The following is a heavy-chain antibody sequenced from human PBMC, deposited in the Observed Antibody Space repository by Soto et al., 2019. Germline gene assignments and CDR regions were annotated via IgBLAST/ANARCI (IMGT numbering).Heavy chain of an antibody. Sequence: QVQLVESGGGVVQPGRSLRLSCAASGFTFSSYGMHWVRQAPGKGLEWVAVIWYDGSNKYYADSVKGRFTISRDNSKNTLYLQMNSMRAEDTAVYYCARGIMLRANRYAYYYYGMDVWGQGTTVTVSS. CDR1: GFTFSSYG. CDR2: IWYDGSNK. D-gene: IGHD2-15*01. V-gene: IGHV3-33*01. CDR3: ARGIMLRANRYAYYYYGMDV. J-gene: IGHJ6*02.